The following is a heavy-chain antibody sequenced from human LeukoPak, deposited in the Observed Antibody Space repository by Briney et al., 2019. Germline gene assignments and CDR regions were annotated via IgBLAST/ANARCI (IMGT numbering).Heavy chain of an antibody. D-gene: IGHD2-2*01. CDR3: ARDIVVAKISQGAFDL. CDR2: IRYDGSLR. V-gene: IGHV3-30*02. Sequence: GGSLRLSCAASGFSFSSFGMHWVRQAPGKGLEWVAFIRYDGSLRYYADSVKGRFTISRDNSKNTLYLQMNSLRAEDTALYYCARDIVVAKISQGAFDLWGQGTMVTVSS. J-gene: IGHJ3*01. CDR1: GFSFSSFG.